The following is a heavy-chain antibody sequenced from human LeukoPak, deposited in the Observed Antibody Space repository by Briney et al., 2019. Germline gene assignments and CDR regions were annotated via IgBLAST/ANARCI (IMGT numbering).Heavy chain of an antibody. Sequence: PSETLSLTCTVSGGSISSGSYYWSWIRQPAGKGLEWIGRIYTSGSTNYNPSLKSRVTISVDTSKNQFSLKLSSVTAADTAVYYCASPLGATGPNDAFDIWGQGTMVTVSS. D-gene: IGHD1-26*01. CDR2: IYTSGST. V-gene: IGHV4-61*02. CDR3: ASPLGATGPNDAFDI. J-gene: IGHJ3*02. CDR1: GGSISSGSYY.